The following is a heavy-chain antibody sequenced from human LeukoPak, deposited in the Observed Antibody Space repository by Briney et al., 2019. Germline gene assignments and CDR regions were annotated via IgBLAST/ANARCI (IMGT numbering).Heavy chain of an antibody. J-gene: IGHJ4*02. V-gene: IGHV3-7*02. CDR3: ARGHYYSIY. CDR1: GFTFSTYG. CDR2: INPDGSEK. Sequence: PGGSLRLSCAASGFTFSTYGMTWVRQAPGKGLEWVGNINPDGSEKDYVDSVKGRFTSSRDNAKNSLDLQMNNLRAEDTAVYFCARGHYYSIYGGQGTLVPVPS.